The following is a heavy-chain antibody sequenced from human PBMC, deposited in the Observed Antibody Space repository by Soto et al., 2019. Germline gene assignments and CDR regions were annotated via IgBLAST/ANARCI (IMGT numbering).Heavy chain of an antibody. CDR1: GFTFGDYA. CDR3: TRDVGVVVVAANWFDP. Sequence: GGSLRLSCTASGFTFGDYAMSWFRQAPGKGLEWVGFIRSKAYGGTTEYAASVKGRFTISRDDSKSIAYLQMNSLKTEDTAVYYCTRDVGVVVVAANWFDPWGQGTLVTVSS. J-gene: IGHJ5*02. V-gene: IGHV3-49*03. CDR2: IRSKAYGGTT. D-gene: IGHD2-15*01.